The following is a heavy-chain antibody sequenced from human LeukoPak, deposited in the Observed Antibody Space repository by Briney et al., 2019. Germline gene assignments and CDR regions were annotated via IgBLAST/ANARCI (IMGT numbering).Heavy chain of an antibody. J-gene: IGHJ5*02. D-gene: IGHD3-3*01. Sequence: PSETLSLTCTVSGGSISSYYWSWIRQPPGEGLEWIGYIYYSGSTNYNPSLKSRVTISVDTSKNQFSLKLSSVTAADTAVYYCARLTYYDFWSGYYRNWFDPWGQGTLVTVSS. CDR3: ARLTYYDFWSGYYRNWFDP. V-gene: IGHV4-59*01. CDR2: IYYSGST. CDR1: GGSISSYY.